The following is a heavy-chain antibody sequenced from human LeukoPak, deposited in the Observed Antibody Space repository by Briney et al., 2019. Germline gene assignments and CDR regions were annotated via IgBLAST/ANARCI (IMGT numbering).Heavy chain of an antibody. CDR2: ISRSSSYI. Sequence: GGSLRLSCAASGFTFSSYSMNWVRQAPGKGLEWVSSISRSSSYIYYADSVKGRFTISRDNAKNSLYLQMNSLRAEDTAVYYCASQIPLITVTTSSYYAFDIWGQETMVTVSS. CDR1: GFTFSSYS. CDR3: ASQIPLITVTTSSYYAFDI. V-gene: IGHV3-21*01. D-gene: IGHD4-17*01. J-gene: IGHJ3*02.